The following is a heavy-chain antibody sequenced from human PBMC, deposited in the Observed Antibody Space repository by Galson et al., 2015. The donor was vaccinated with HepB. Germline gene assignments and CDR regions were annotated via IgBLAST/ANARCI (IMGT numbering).Heavy chain of an antibody. J-gene: IGHJ6*02. CDR2: INPNSGGT. CDR1: GYTFTGYY. Sequence: SVKVSCKASGYTFTGYYMHWVRQAPGQGLEWMGWINPNSGGTNYAQKFQGRVTMTRDTSISTAYMELSRLRSDDTAVYYCARELARAYYYGMDVWGQGTTVTVSS. V-gene: IGHV1-2*02. CDR3: ARELARAYYYGMDV. D-gene: IGHD6-6*01.